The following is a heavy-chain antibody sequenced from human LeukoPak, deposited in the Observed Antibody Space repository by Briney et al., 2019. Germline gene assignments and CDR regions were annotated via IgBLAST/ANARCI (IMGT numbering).Heavy chain of an antibody. J-gene: IGHJ4*02. CDR3: ARGAYYYDSSGYFHPFWYFDY. CDR2: IYHSGST. Sequence: PSETLSLTCTVSGYSISSGYYWGWIRQPPGKGLEWIGSIYHSGSTYYNPSLKSRVTISADTSKNQFSLKLSSVTAADTAVYYCARGAYYYDSSGYFHPFWYFDYWGQGTLVTVSS. D-gene: IGHD3-22*01. CDR1: GYSISSGYY. V-gene: IGHV4-38-2*02.